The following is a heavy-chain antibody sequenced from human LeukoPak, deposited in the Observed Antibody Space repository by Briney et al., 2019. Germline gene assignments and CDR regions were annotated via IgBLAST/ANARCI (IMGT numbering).Heavy chain of an antibody. CDR2: FSGSGGST. CDR3: AKVGWFGELLDAFDI. CDR1: GFTFSSYA. D-gene: IGHD3-10*01. Sequence: GGSLRLSCAASGFTFSSYAMSWVRQAPGKGLEWVSAFSGSGGSTYYADSVKGRLTISRDNSKNTLYLQMNSLRAEDTAVYYCAKVGWFGELLDAFDIWGQGTMVTVSS. J-gene: IGHJ3*02. V-gene: IGHV3-23*01.